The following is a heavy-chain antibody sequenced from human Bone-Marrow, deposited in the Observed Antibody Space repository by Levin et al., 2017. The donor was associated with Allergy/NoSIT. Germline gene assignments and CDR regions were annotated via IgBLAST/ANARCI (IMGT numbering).Heavy chain of an antibody. D-gene: IGHD2-15*01. CDR1: GYTFTSYD. CDR2: MNPNSGNT. J-gene: IGHJ4*02. CDR3: ARGPFFCSGGSCYASFDY. Sequence: GESLKISCKASGYTFTSYDINWVRQATGQGLEWMGWMNPNSGNTGYAQKFQGRVTMTRNTSISTAYMELSSLRSEDTAVYYCARGPFFCSGGSCYASFDYWGQGTLVTVSS. V-gene: IGHV1-8*01.